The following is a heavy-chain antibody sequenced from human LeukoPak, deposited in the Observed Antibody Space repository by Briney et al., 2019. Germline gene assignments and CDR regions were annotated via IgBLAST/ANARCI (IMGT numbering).Heavy chain of an antibody. CDR1: GFTFSTYW. CDR3: ARFGVPYGVDV. CDR2: IKPDGSEK. Sequence: GGSLRLSCAASGFTFSTYWMSWVRQGPGKGLEWVANIKPDGSEKDYVDSLKGRFTISRDNDKNSLYLQVSSLRAEDTAVYYCARFGVPYGVDVWGQGTTVTVSS. J-gene: IGHJ6*02. V-gene: IGHV3-7*04. D-gene: IGHD3-16*01.